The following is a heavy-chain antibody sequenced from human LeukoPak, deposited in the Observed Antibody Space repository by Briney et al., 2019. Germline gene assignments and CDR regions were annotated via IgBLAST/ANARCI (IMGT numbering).Heavy chain of an antibody. D-gene: IGHD4-11*01. J-gene: IGHJ4*02. CDR1: GYSVSTYW. CDR2: IYPGDSDT. V-gene: IGHV5-51*01. Sequence: GESLKISCKGSGYSVSTYWIGWVRQMPGKGLEWMGIIYPGDSDTRYSPSFQGQVTISADKSISTAYLQWSSLKSADTVMYYCAKMWTVTTGFDYWGQGTLVTVSS. CDR3: AKMWTVTTGFDY.